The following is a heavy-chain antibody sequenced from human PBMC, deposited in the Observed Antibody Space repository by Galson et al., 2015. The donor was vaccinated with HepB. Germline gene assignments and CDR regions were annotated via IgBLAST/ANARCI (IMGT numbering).Heavy chain of an antibody. CDR1: GFTFNYSS. CDR2: ITSSSSYI. CDR3: ARDGGSYYYDSNGSPFDY. J-gene: IGHJ4*02. Sequence: SLRLSCAASGFTFNYSSMHWVRQAPGKGLEWVSSITSSSSYIFYADSVTGRFTISRDNAKNSLFLHVNSLRAEDTAVYYCARDGGSYYYDSNGSPFDYWGQGTLVTVSS. D-gene: IGHD3-22*01. V-gene: IGHV3-21*01.